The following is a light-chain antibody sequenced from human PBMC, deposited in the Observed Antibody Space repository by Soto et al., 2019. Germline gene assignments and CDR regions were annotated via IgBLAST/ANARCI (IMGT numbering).Light chain of an antibody. Sequence: EVVLTQSPGTLSLSPGDRVTLSCRASQSISDTYLAWYQQRPGQAPRLLISGASIRATGIPDRFSGSGSGSDFTLTISILEPEDSAVYYCQQYSSSSFTFCQGTKLELK. CDR1: QSISDTY. CDR2: GAS. V-gene: IGKV3-20*01. J-gene: IGKJ2*01. CDR3: QQYSSSSFT.